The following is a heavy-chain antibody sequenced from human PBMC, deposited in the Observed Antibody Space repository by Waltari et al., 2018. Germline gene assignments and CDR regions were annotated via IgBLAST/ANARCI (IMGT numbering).Heavy chain of an antibody. CDR3: ATYIGASLGTAAFDV. J-gene: IGHJ3*01. CDR2: MSYSGAT. V-gene: IGHV4-39*01. CDR1: GDSITSSPHY. D-gene: IGHD5-12*01. Sequence: QLQLQESGPGLVKPSETLSFTCSVYGDSITSSPHYWAWIRQPPGQGLEWIATMSYSGATYSSPSLKSRVTISRDTSKNQLSLKLGSVTAADTAIYYCATYIGASLGTAAFDVWGQGTMVTVSS.